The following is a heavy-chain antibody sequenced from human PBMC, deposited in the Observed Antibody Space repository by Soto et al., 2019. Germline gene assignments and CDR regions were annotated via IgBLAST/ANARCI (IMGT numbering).Heavy chain of an antibody. J-gene: IGHJ4*02. CDR3: ASGPGATTKKYYCDY. CDR1: GGSFSGYY. Sequence: QVQLQQWGAGLLKPSETLSLTCAVYGGSFSGYYWSWIRQPPGKGLEWIGEINHSGSTNYNPSLKSRITISVDTSKNQFSLKLSSVTGADTAVYYCASGPGATTKKYYCDYWGQGTLVTVSS. CDR2: INHSGST. V-gene: IGHV4-34*01. D-gene: IGHD5-12*01.